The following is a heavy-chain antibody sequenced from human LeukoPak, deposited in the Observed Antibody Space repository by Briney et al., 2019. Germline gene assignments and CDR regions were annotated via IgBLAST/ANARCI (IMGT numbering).Heavy chain of an antibody. D-gene: IGHD2-21*02. Sequence: SETLSLTCAVYGGSFSGYYWRWIRQPPGKGLEWIGEINHSGSTNYNPSLKSRVTISVDTSKNQFSLKLSSVTAADPAVYYCARDCGGDSWAYYFDYWGQGTLVTVSS. CDR2: INHSGST. CDR3: ARDCGGDSWAYYFDY. V-gene: IGHV4-34*01. J-gene: IGHJ4*02. CDR1: GGSFSGYY.